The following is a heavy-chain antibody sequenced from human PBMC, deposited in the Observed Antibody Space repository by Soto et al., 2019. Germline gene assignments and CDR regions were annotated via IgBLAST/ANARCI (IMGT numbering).Heavy chain of an antibody. CDR1: GYTFTSYG. J-gene: IGHJ5*02. D-gene: IGHD4-17*01. CDR2: ISAYNGNT. Sequence: QVQLVQSGAEVKKPGASVKVSCKASGYTFTSYGISWVRQAPGQGLEWMGWISAYNGNTNYAQMLQGRVTMTTDTSTSTAYMELRSLRSDDTAVYYCARTPMRYGDYVWFDPWGQGTLVTVSS. CDR3: ARTPMRYGDYVWFDP. V-gene: IGHV1-18*01.